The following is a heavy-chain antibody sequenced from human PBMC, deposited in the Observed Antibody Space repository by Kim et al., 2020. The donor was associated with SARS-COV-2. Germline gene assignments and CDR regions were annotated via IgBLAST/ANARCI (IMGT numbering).Heavy chain of an antibody. D-gene: IGHD6-13*01. V-gene: IGHV4-59*13. CDR2: IYYSGST. CDR1: GGSISSYY. Sequence: SETLSLTCTVSGGSISSYYWSWIRQPPGKGLEWIGYIYYSGSTNYNPSLKSRVTISVDTSKNQFSLKLSSVTAADTAVYYCARVEGQQLAHDYWGQGTLVTVSS. CDR3: ARVEGQQLAHDY. J-gene: IGHJ4*02.